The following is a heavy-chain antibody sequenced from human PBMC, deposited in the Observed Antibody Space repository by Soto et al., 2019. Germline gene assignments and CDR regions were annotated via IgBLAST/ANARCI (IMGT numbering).Heavy chain of an antibody. D-gene: IGHD3-10*01. CDR1: GYSFTSYW. Sequence: EVQLVQSGAEVKKPGESLRISCKGSGYSFTSYWISWVRQMPGKGLEWMGRIDPSDSYTNYSPSFQGHVTISADKSISTAYLQWSSLKASDTAMYYCARRGYYYGSGSYYDFDYWGQGTLVTVSS. V-gene: IGHV5-10-1*03. CDR2: IDPSDSYT. CDR3: ARRGYYYGSGSYYDFDY. J-gene: IGHJ4*02.